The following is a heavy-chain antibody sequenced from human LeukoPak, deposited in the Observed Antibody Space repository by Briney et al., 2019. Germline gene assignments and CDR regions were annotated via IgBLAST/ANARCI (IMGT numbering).Heavy chain of an antibody. V-gene: IGHV3-23*01. Sequence: GGSLRLSCAASGFTFSSYAMSWVRQAPGKGLEWVSAISGSGGSTYYADSVKGRFTISRDNSKNTLYLQMNSLRAEDTAVYYCAKGVVPAASRDPASSDAFDIWGQGTMVTVSS. D-gene: IGHD2-2*01. CDR1: GFTFSSYA. CDR2: ISGSGGST. CDR3: AKGVVPAASRDPASSDAFDI. J-gene: IGHJ3*02.